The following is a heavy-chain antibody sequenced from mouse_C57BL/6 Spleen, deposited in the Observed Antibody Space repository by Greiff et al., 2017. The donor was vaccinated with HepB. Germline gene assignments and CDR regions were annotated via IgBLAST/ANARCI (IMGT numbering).Heavy chain of an antibody. CDR3: VRQGGNRGYFDV. CDR2: IRSKSNNYAT. J-gene: IGHJ1*03. D-gene: IGHD2-1*01. CDR1: GFSFNTYA. Sequence: EVQGVESGGGLVQPKGSLKLSCAASGFSFNTYAMNWVRQAPGKGLEWVARIRSKSNNYATYYADSVKDRFTISRDDSESMLYLQMNNLKTEDTAMYYCVRQGGNRGYFDVWGTGTTVTVSS. V-gene: IGHV10-1*01.